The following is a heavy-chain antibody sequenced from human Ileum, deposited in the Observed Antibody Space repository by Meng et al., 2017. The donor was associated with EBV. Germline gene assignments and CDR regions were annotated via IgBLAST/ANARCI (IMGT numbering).Heavy chain of an antibody. Sequence: QAQLVQSGGEVKKPGASVKVSCTASGYTFTNHGITWVRQAPGQGLEWMGWISAYNGNTNYAQTLQGRVTMTTDTSTSTAYMELGSLRSDDMAVYYCARVEVGITSGDYWGQGTLVTVSS. CDR3: ARVEVGITSGDY. V-gene: IGHV1-18*03. CDR2: ISAYNGNT. J-gene: IGHJ4*02. D-gene: IGHD1-26*01. CDR1: GYTFTNHG.